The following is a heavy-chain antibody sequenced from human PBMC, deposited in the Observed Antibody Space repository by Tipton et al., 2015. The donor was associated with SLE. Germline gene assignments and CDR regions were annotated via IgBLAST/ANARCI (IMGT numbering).Heavy chain of an antibody. CDR2: IYYSGST. J-gene: IGHJ4*02. D-gene: IGHD2-15*01. V-gene: IGHV4-39*07. CDR1: GDSISSSSYY. CDR3: ARHCQLYSFVY. Sequence: GLVKPSETLSLNCSVSGDSISSSSYYWGWIRQSPGKGLEWIGSIYYSGSTYYNPSLKSRVTMSVDTSKSQFSLQLTSVTAADTAVYYCARHCQLYSFVYWGQGTLVTVSS.